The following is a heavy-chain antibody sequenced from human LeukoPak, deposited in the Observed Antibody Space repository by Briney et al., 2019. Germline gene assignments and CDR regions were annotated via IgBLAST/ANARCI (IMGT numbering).Heavy chain of an antibody. CDR1: GFTFSRYS. CDR2: INNDGTNT. V-gene: IGHV3-74*01. D-gene: IGHD6-13*01. J-gene: IGHJ3*02. Sequence: GGSLRLSCAASGFTFSRYSMNWVRQAPGKGLVWVSRINNDGTNTNYAYSVKGRFNSSRDNAKNKLFLQMNSLRAEDTAVYYCARLSAASTAFDSWGQGTMVTVSS. CDR3: ARLSAASTAFDS.